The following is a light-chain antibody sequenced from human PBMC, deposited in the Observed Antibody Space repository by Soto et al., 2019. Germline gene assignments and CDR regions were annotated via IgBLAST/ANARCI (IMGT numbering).Light chain of an antibody. V-gene: IGKV1-5*03. CDR1: QNINTW. J-gene: IGKJ4*01. Sequence: DIQMTQSPSTLSASVGDRVTITCRASQNINTWLAWYQQKPGKGPKLLIYKASILETGVPSRFSGSGSGTEFTLTISSLQPDDFASYYCHQYQIYSPLPFGGGPKVDIK. CDR3: HQYQIYSPLP. CDR2: KAS.